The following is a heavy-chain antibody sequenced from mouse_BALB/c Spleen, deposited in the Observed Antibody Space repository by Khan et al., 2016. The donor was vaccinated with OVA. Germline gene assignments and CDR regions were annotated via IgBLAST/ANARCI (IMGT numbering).Heavy chain of an antibody. CDR2: ISSGGSYT. V-gene: IGHV5-6*02. Sequence: DVMLVESGGDLVKPEGSLKLSCAASGFTFSTYGMSWVRQTPDKRLEWVATISSGGSYTYYPDSVQGRFPISRDNAKNTLYLQMSSLKSEDTAMFYCARLAYYYDSEGFAYWGQGTLVTVSA. CDR3: ARLAYYYDSEGFAY. D-gene: IGHD1-1*01. CDR1: GFTFSTYG. J-gene: IGHJ3*01.